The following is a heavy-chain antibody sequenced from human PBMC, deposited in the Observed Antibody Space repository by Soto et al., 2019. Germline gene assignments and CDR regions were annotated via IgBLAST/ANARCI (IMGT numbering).Heavy chain of an antibody. D-gene: IGHD4-17*01. CDR2: IYHSGST. V-gene: IGHV4-30-2*01. J-gene: IGHJ4*02. Sequence: SETLSLTCAVSGGSISSGGYSWSWIRQPPGKGLEWIGYIYHSGSTYYNPSLKNRVTISVDRSKNQFSLKLSSVTAADTAVYYCARAMTTVTTIDYWGQGTLVTVSS. CDR3: ARAMTTVTTIDY. CDR1: GGSISSGGYS.